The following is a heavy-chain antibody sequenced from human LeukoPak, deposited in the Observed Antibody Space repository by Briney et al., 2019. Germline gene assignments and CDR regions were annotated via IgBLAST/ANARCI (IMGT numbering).Heavy chain of an antibody. CDR1: GFTFSSYG. J-gene: IGHJ4*02. V-gene: IGHV3-30*18. CDR3: AKSGGGYSSGWFY. Sequence: PGGSLTLSCAASGFTFSSYGMHWVRQAPGKGLEWVAVISYDGSNKYYADSVKGRFTISRDNSKNTLYLQMNSLRAEDTAVYYCAKSGGGYSSGWFYWGQGTLVTVSS. CDR2: ISYDGSNK. D-gene: IGHD6-19*01.